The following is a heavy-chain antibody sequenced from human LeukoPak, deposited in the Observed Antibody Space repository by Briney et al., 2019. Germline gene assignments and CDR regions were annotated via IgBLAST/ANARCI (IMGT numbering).Heavy chain of an antibody. V-gene: IGHV3-30*04. D-gene: IGHD6-6*01. Sequence: GGSLRLSCAATGFTFSDHAVHWVRQAPGKGLEWVAVISHDGFNQKYAVSVKGRFTVSRDNSENMQFLQMNALRPEDTAVYYCARDGAARLLRYYYYMDVWGKGTTVTVS. CDR2: ISHDGFNQ. CDR3: ARDGAARLLRYYYYMDV. J-gene: IGHJ6*03. CDR1: GFTFSDHA.